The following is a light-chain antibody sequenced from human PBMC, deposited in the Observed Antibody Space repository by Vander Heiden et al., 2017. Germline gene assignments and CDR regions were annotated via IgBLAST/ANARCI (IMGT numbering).Light chain of an antibody. CDR1: QSVSSSF. CDR3: QQYGTTWT. CDR2: GAS. V-gene: IGKV3-20*01. Sequence: EIVLTQSPGTLPLSPGERATLSCRASQSVSSSFLAWYQQKPGQAPRLLIYGASTRIAGVPDRFSGSGSGTDFTLTITRLEPEDFALYYCQQYGTTWTFGQGTKVEIK. J-gene: IGKJ1*01.